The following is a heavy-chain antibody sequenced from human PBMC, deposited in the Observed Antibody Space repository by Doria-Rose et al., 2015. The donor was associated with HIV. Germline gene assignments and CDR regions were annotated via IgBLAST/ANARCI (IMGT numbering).Heavy chain of an antibody. Sequence: QVQLVQSGSEVKKPGSSVKVSCKASGGTFSSYTISWVRQAPGQGLERMGRIIPILDIVNYALRFQGRVTITADESTSTAYMELSSLRSEDTAIYYCASQWERSSFDYWGQGTLVTVSS. CDR2: IIPILDIV. CDR3: ASQWERSSFDY. CDR1: GGTFSSYT. J-gene: IGHJ4*02. V-gene: IGHV1-69*02. D-gene: IGHD1-26*01.